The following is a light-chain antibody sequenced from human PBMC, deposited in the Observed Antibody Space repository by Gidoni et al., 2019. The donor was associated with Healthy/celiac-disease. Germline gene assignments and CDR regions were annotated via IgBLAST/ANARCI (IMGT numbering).Light chain of an antibody. CDR3: QQYNSYSLT. Sequence: DIQMTQSPSTLSASVGDRVTITCRGSQRISSWLAWYQQKPGKAPKLLIYKASSLESGVPSRFSGSGSGTEFTLTISSLQPDDFATYYCQQYNSYSLTFGGGTKVEIK. J-gene: IGKJ4*01. CDR2: KAS. V-gene: IGKV1-5*03. CDR1: QRISSW.